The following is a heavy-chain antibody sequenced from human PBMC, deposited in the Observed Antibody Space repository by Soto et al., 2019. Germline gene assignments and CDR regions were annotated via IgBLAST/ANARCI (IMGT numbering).Heavy chain of an antibody. D-gene: IGHD5-12*01. J-gene: IGHJ3*01. V-gene: IGHV1-2*02. CDR2: INPNVGDS. CDR3: ARALSGWLPSSFDF. Sequence: GASVKVSCKACGYTFAAYYIHWLRQAAGQGLEWMGWINPNVGDSKFAPKFQGAVSTTTDKSVATVYLELSSLRSDDTAVYYCARALSGWLPSSFDFWGQATMVTVSS. CDR1: GYTFAAYY.